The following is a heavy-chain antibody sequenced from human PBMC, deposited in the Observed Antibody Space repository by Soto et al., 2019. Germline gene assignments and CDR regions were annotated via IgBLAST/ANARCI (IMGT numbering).Heavy chain of an antibody. D-gene: IGHD2-15*01. CDR2: IIPILGIA. V-gene: IGHV1-69*08. Sequence: QVQLVQSGAEVKKPGSSVKVSCKASGGTFSSYTISWVRQAPGQGLEWMGRIIPILGIANYAQKFQGRVTITADKSTSTAYMELSSLRSEDTAVYYWARDCSGGSCPRGAFDYWGQGTLVTVSS. CDR1: GGTFSSYT. J-gene: IGHJ4*02. CDR3: ARDCSGGSCPRGAFDY.